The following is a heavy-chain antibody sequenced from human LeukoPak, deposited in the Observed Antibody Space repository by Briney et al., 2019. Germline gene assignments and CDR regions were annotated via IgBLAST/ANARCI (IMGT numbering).Heavy chain of an antibody. D-gene: IGHD3-10*01. Sequence: GGSLRLSCAASGFTFSSYGMHWVRQAPGKGLEWVAVIWYDGSNKYYADSVKGRFTISRDNSKNTLYLQMNSLRAEDTAVYYCAKDSRGAIRYYYGMDVWGQGTTVTVSS. J-gene: IGHJ6*02. CDR1: GFTFSSYG. V-gene: IGHV3-33*06. CDR2: IWYDGSNK. CDR3: AKDSRGAIRYYYGMDV.